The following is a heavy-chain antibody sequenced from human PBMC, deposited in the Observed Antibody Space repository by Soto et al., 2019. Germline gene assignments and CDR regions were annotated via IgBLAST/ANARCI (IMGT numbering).Heavy chain of an antibody. CDR1: GDTFSRST. D-gene: IGHD3-10*01. CDR3: ATSYGSGRAHFDS. CDR2: IIPMLGMS. J-gene: IGHJ4*02. V-gene: IGHV1-69*02. Sequence: QVQLVQSGAEVTKPGSSVTVSCTASGDTFSRSTLSWVRQAPGQRLEWMGRIIPMLGMSNSALKFQGRLTISADTSTNKVYMHLKSLRSDDTAVYYCATSYGSGRAHFDSWGQGTLVTVSS.